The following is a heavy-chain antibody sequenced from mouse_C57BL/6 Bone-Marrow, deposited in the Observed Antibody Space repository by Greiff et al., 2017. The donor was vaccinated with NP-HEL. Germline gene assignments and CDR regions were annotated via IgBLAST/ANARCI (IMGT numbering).Heavy chain of an antibody. J-gene: IGHJ4*01. CDR2: ISSGSSTI. CDR3: ANSNYEVYAMDY. D-gene: IGHD2-5*01. CDR1: GFTFSDYG. Sequence: EVQVVESGGGLVKPGGSLKLSCAASGFTFSDYGMHWVRQAPEKGLEWVAYISSGSSTIYYADTVKGRFTISRDNAKNTLFLQMTSLRSEDTAMYYCANSNYEVYAMDYWGQGTSVTVSS. V-gene: IGHV5-17*01.